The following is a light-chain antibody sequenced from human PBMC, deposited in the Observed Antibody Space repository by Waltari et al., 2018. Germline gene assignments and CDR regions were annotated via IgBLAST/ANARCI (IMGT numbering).Light chain of an antibody. J-gene: IGKJ2*03. V-gene: IGKV2D-29*02. CDR2: KVT. Sequence: EIVMTQTQLSLPVTPGAPASITCRSSQSLLHSNGNTYLHWYLQKSGQSPRLLIYKVTNRESGVPDRFSGSGSGTDFTLKISRVEPEDVGVYYCMQSTKDPYSFGQGTKLEIK. CDR3: MQSTKDPYS. CDR1: QSLLHSNGNTY.